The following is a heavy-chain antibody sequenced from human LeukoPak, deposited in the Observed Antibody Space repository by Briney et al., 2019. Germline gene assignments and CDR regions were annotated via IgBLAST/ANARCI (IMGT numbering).Heavy chain of an antibody. Sequence: PVKVSCKASGYTFTSYYMHWVRQAPGQGLEWMGRIIPILGVTNYAQKFQGRVTITADKSTSTAYMELNSLTSEDTAVYYCARGDYGLGSYYKLDYWGQGTLVTVSS. CDR1: GYTFTSYY. V-gene: IGHV1-69*02. CDR2: IIPILGVT. CDR3: ARGDYGLGSYYKLDY. D-gene: IGHD3-10*01. J-gene: IGHJ4*02.